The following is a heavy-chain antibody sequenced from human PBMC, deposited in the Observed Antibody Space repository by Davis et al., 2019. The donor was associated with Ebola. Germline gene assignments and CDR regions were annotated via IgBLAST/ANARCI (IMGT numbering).Heavy chain of an antibody. CDR2: IYYSGST. CDR3: ARVPDYGGRFDY. J-gene: IGHJ4*02. V-gene: IGHV4-61*01. Sequence: SETLSLTCAVSGGSISSSNWWSWIRQPPGKGLEWIGYIYYSGSTNYNPSLKSRVTISVDTSKNQFSLKLSSVTAADTAVYYCARVPDYGGRFDYWGQGTLVTVSS. CDR1: GGSISSSNW. D-gene: IGHD4-23*01.